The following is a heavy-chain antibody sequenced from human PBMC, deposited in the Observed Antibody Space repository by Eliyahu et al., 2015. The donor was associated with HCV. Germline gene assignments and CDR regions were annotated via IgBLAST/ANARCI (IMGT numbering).Heavy chain of an antibody. CDR2: ISGSGGNT. J-gene: IGHJ6*02. V-gene: IGHV3-23*01. CDR3: AKGGTVPPYYYYGMDV. D-gene: IGHD1-14*01. Sequence: EVQLLESGGGLVQPGGSLRLSCAASGFTFSSYAMSWVRQAPGKGLGWVSVISGSGGNTNYADSVKGRFTISRDNSKNTLYLQMNSLRAEDTAVYYCAKGGTVPPYYYYGMDVWGQGTTVTVSS. CDR1: GFTFSSYA.